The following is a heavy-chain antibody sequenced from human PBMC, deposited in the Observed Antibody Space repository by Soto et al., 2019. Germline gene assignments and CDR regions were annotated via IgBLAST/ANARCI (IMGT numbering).Heavy chain of an antibody. CDR2: IYHSGST. D-gene: IGHD3-22*01. V-gene: IGHV4-30-2*01. CDR3: ARGAPVVNDY. CDR1: GGSISSGGYS. Sequence: QLQLQESGSGLVKPSQTLSLTCAVSGGSISSGGYSWSWIRQPPGKGLEWIGYIYHSGSTYYNPSLESRVTLSVDMSKTQFSLKLSSVTAADTAVYYCARGAPVVNDYWGQGTLVTVSS. J-gene: IGHJ4*02.